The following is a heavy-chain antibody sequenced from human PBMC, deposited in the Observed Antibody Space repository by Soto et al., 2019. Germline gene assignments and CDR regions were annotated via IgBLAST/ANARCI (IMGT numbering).Heavy chain of an antibody. J-gene: IGHJ4*02. Sequence: GGSLRLSCAASGFTVSSNYMSWVRQAPGKGLEWVSVIYSGGSTYYADSVKGRFTISRDNSKNTLYLQMNSLRAEDTAVYYCARVSGSYWPFDYWGQGTLVTVSS. V-gene: IGHV3-53*01. CDR2: IYSGGST. CDR1: GFTVSSNY. CDR3: ARVSGSYWPFDY. D-gene: IGHD1-26*01.